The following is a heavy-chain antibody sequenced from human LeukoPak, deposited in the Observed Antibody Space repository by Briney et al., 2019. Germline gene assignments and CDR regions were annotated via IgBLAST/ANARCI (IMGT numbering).Heavy chain of an antibody. D-gene: IGHD3-10*01. V-gene: IGHV4-39*07. CDR1: GGSISSSSYY. CDR2: IYYSGST. Sequence: MSSETLSPTCTVSGGSISSSSYYWGWIRQPPGKGLEWIGSIYYSGSTYYNPSLKSRVTISVDTSKNQFSLKLSSVTAADTAVYYCARDLLWFGELWNTIYYGMDVWGQGTTVTVSS. J-gene: IGHJ6*02. CDR3: ARDLLWFGELWNTIYYGMDV.